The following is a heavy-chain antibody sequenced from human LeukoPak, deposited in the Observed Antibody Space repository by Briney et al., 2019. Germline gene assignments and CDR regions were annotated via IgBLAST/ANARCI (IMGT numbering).Heavy chain of an antibody. CDR2: MKPDGTEH. CDR1: GFTFSTYW. J-gene: IGHJ4*02. V-gene: IGHV3-7*05. Sequence: PGGSLRLSCAASGFTFSTYWMSWLRQAPGKGLEWVANMKPDGTEHYYGDSVKGRFTISRDNAKNSLYLQMNSLRAEDTAVYYCAKHKIAVAANFDYWGQGTLVTVSS. CDR3: AKHKIAVAANFDY. D-gene: IGHD6-19*01.